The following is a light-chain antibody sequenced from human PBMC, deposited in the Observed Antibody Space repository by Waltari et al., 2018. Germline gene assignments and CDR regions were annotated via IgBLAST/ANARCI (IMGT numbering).Light chain of an antibody. Sequence: QSALTQPPSVSGTPGQSVTISCTGTSSDVGTNNRVSWYQQSPGSAPNLLIYEVTNRPSGVPDRFSGTKSGNTASLTISGLQAEDEADYYCCFYTSRFYVFGPGTKVTVL. CDR2: EVT. CDR3: CFYTSRFYV. V-gene: IGLV2-18*01. CDR1: SSDVGTNNR. J-gene: IGLJ1*01.